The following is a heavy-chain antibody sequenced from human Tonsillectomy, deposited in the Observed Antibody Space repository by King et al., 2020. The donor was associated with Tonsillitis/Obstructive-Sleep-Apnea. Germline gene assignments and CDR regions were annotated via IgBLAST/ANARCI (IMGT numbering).Heavy chain of an antibody. J-gene: IGHJ6*02. CDR3: ARERDYYASGRYSYGMDV. Sequence: VQLVQSGAEVKKPGASVKVSCKTSGYTFTDHYIHWVRQAPGQRLEWMGGINPYSYDTHYAQKFQGRVTMTRNTSIRTVYMELSRLRSDDTAVYYCARERDYYASGRYSYGMDVWGQGTTVTVSS. CDR1: GYTFTDHY. D-gene: IGHD3-10*01. CDR2: INPYSYDT. V-gene: IGHV1-2*02.